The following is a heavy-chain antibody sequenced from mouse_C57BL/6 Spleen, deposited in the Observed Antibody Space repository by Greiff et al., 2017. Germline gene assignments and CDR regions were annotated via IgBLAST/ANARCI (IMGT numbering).Heavy chain of an antibody. Sequence: QVQLQQSGPELVKPGASVKISCKASGYSFTSYYIHWVKQRPGQGLEWIGWIYPGSGNTKYNEKFKGKATLTADTSSSTAYMQLSRLTSEDSAVYYCAREGGNYGAMDYWGQGTSVTVSS. J-gene: IGHJ4*01. CDR2: IYPGSGNT. D-gene: IGHD2-1*01. CDR1: GYSFTSYY. V-gene: IGHV1-66*01. CDR3: AREGGNYGAMDY.